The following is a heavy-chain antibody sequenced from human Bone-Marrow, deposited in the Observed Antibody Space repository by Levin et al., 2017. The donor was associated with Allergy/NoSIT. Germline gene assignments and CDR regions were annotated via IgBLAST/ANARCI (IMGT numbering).Heavy chain of an antibody. CDR2: IYYSGST. CDR3: ARGILAVAAISWFDY. Sequence: PGKGLEWIGYIYYSGSTYYNPSLKSRVTISVDTSTNHFSLKLNSVTAADTAVYYCARGILAVAAISWFDYWGQGTLVTVSA. V-gene: IGHV4-30-4*01. J-gene: IGHJ4*02. D-gene: IGHD6-19*01.